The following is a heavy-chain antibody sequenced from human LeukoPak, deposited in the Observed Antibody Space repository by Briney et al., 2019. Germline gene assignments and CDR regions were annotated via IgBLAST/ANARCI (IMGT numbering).Heavy chain of an antibody. Sequence: GGSLRLSCAASGFTFDDYAMHWVRQAPGKELEWVSVIYSGGSTYYADSVKGRFTISRDNSKNTLYLQMNSLRAEDTAVYYCARDKRITMVRGVIYYGMDVWGQGTTVTVSS. CDR2: IYSGGST. CDR3: ARDKRITMVRGVIYYGMDV. CDR1: GFTFDDYA. J-gene: IGHJ6*02. V-gene: IGHV3-66*01. D-gene: IGHD3-10*01.